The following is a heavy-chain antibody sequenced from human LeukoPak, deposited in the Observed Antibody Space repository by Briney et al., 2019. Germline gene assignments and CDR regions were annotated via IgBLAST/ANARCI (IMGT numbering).Heavy chain of an antibody. CDR2: IYHSGII. D-gene: IGHD6-19*01. Sequence: SSETLSLTCTVSGYSISSGYYWGWIRQPPGKGLEWIGSIYHSGIIYYNPSLKSRGTISVDTSKNQFSLKLSSVTAADTAVYYCARDQSGIGWGADYWGQGTLVTVSS. CDR1: GYSISSGYY. CDR3: ARDQSGIGWGADY. V-gene: IGHV4-38-2*02. J-gene: IGHJ4*02.